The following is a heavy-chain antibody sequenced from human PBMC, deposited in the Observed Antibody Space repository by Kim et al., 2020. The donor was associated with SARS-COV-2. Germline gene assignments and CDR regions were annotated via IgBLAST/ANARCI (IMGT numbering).Heavy chain of an antibody. J-gene: IGHJ4*02. D-gene: IGHD6-13*01. V-gene: IGHV3-23*01. Sequence: YAASGKGRFTISRDNSKNTLYLQMNSLRAEDTAVYYCAKDRIAAAGTFDYWGQGTLVTVSS. CDR3: AKDRIAAAGTFDY.